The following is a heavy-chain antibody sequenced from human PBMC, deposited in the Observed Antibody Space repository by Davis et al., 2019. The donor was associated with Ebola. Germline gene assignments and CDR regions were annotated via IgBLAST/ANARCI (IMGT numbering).Heavy chain of an antibody. J-gene: IGHJ5*02. D-gene: IGHD6-6*01. CDR3: AKDDVNYGGSSLSRGHRWFDP. CDR2: IYSSGST. Sequence: PSETLSLTCTVSGDSMKSYYWIWTRQPPGKGLEYIGYIYSSGSTKYNPSLQSRATMSLDMSASEFSLRLTSVTAADTAVYYCAKDDVNYGGSSLSRGHRWFDPWGQGTLVTVSS. V-gene: IGHV4-59*12. CDR1: GDSMKSYY.